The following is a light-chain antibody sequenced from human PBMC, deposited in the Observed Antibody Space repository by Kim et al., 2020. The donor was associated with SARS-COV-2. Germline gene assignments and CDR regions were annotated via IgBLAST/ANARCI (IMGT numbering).Light chain of an antibody. CDR1: QSISTN. CDR2: GAS. CDR3: QQYDNWPPLT. V-gene: IGKV3-15*01. J-gene: IGKJ2*01. Sequence: VSPGERATLSCRASQSISTNLAWYQQKPGQAPMLLIYGASTRATDIPARFSGSGSGTEFTLTISSLQSEDFAVYYCQQYDNWPPLTFGQGTKLEI.